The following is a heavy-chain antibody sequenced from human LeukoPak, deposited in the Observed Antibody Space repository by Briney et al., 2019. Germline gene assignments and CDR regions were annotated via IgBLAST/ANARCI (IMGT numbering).Heavy chain of an antibody. V-gene: IGHV4-34*01. CDR2: INHSGST. D-gene: IGHD6-19*01. CDR3: ARGGRIAVAGTILFDY. J-gene: IGHJ4*02. CDR1: GGSFSGYY. Sequence: SETLSLTCAVYGGSFSGYYWSWIRQPPGKGLEWIGEINHSGSTNYNPSLKSRVTISVDTSKNQFSLKLSSVTAADTAVYYCARGGRIAVAGTILFDYWGQGTLVTVSS.